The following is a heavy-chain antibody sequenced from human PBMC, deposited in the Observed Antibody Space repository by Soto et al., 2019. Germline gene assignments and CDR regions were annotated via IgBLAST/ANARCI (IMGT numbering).Heavy chain of an antibody. Sequence: QVQLVESGGGVVQPGRSLRLSCAASGFSFSSHGMHWVRQAPGKGLEWVAVVSYDGGSKYYADSVKGRFTVSRDNSKNTLHFEMNSLRTEETAVYYCAKIYCGGGSCYWFFDLWGRGTLVTVSS. D-gene: IGHD2-15*01. CDR2: VSYDGGSK. CDR3: AKIYCGGGSCYWFFDL. V-gene: IGHV3-30*18. J-gene: IGHJ2*01. CDR1: GFSFSSHG.